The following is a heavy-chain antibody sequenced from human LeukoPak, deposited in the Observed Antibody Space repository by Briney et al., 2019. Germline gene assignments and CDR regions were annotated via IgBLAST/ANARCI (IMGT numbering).Heavy chain of an antibody. CDR1: GGSVSSYY. J-gene: IGHJ4*02. V-gene: IGHV4-59*08. Sequence: SETLSLTCTVSGGSVSSYYWSWIRQPPGKGLEWIGYIYYSGSTNYNPSLKSRVTISVDTSKNQFSLKLSSVTAADTAVYFCARGPTRYYFNYWGQGTLVTVSS. CDR2: IYYSGST. CDR3: ARGPTRYYFNY.